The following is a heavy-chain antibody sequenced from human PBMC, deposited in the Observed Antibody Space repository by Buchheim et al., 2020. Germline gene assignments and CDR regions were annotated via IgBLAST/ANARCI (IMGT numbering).Heavy chain of an antibody. D-gene: IGHD2/OR15-2a*01. Sequence: QVQLVESGGGVVQPGRSLRLSCAASGFTFSSYGMHWVRQAPGKGLEWVAVISYDGSNKYYADSVKGRFTISRENSKKTRDLQMNSLRAEDTAVYYCAKVGNYFQGIGMDVWGQGTT. CDR2: ISYDGSNK. CDR1: GFTFSSYG. CDR3: AKVGNYFQGIGMDV. J-gene: IGHJ6*02. V-gene: IGHV3-30*18.